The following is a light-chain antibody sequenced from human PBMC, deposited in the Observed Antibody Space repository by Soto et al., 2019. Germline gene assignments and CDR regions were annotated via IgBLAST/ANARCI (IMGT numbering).Light chain of an antibody. CDR2: KAS. V-gene: IGKV1-5*03. CDR3: QQYNSYSLT. Sequence: DIQMTQSPSTLSPSVGDRVTITCRASQSISSWLAWYQQKPGKAPNLLIYKASSLESGVPLRFSGSGSGTEFTLTINSLQPDDIATYYCQQYNSYSLTFGGGTKVDIK. CDR1: QSISSW. J-gene: IGKJ4*01.